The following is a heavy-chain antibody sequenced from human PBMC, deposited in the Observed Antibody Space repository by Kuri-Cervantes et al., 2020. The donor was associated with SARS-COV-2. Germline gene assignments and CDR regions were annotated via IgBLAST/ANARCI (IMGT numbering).Heavy chain of an antibody. V-gene: IGHV3-74*01. CDR2: INSDGSST. Sequence: GGSLRLSCAASGFTFSSYWMHWARQAPGKGLVWVSRINSDGSSTSYADSVKGRFTISRDNAKNTLYLQMNSLRAEDTAVYYCARGYDSSGYSLDYWGQGTLVTVSS. D-gene: IGHD3-22*01. J-gene: IGHJ4*02. CDR3: ARGYDSSGYSLDY. CDR1: GFTFSSYW.